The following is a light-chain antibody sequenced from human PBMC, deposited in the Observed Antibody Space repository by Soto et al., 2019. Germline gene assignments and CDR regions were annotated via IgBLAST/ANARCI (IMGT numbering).Light chain of an antibody. CDR3: SSYTNSNTQV. CDR1: SNDVGGYNY. V-gene: IGLV2-14*01. CDR2: EVS. Sequence: QSVLTQPASVSGSPGQSITISCTGTSNDVGGYNYVSWYQQHPGKAPKLMIYEVSNWPSGVSNRFSGSKSGNTASLTISGLQAEDEADYYFSSYTNSNTQVFGGGTKLTVL. J-gene: IGLJ3*02.